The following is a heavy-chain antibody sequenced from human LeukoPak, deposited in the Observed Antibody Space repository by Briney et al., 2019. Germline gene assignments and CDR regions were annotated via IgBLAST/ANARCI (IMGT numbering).Heavy chain of an antibody. CDR3: ARHLGYCSSTSCKQYYYYMDV. CDR1: GYSFTSYW. Sequence: GESLKISCKGSGYSFTSYWIGWVRQMPGKGLEWMGIIYPGDSDTRYSPSFQGQVTISADKSISTAYLQWSSLKASDTAMYYCARHLGYCSSTSCKQYYYYMDVWGKGTTVTVSS. CDR2: IYPGDSDT. V-gene: IGHV5-51*01. D-gene: IGHD2-2*01. J-gene: IGHJ6*03.